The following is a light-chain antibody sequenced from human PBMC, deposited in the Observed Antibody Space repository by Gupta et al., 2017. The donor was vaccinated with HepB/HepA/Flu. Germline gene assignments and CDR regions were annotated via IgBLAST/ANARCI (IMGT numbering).Light chain of an antibody. Sequence: EIVMTQSPATLSVSPGERVALSCRASHSVSNDVAWYQQIPGQPPRLLLYGASIRPTGIPSRFSGSGSGTEFTLTISSLQSEDFAVYHCQQYQGSPLRWTFGQGTKVEIK. CDR1: HSVSND. CDR2: GAS. V-gene: IGKV3-15*01. CDR3: QQYQGSPLRWT. J-gene: IGKJ1*01.